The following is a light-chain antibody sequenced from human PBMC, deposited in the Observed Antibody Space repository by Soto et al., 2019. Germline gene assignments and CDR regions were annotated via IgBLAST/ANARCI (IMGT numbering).Light chain of an antibody. Sequence: DIQMTQSPSTLSAPAGDRVTITCRASQSISSWLAWYQHKPGKAPKLLIYKATNLQSGVPSRFSGSGSGTEFTLTISSLQPEDFATYYCQQYDSFSVTFGLGTKVDIK. CDR3: QQYDSFSVT. CDR1: QSISSW. J-gene: IGKJ1*01. CDR2: KAT. V-gene: IGKV1-5*03.